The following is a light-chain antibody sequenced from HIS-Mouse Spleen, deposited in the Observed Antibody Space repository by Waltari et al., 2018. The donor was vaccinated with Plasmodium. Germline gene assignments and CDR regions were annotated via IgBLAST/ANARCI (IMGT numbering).Light chain of an antibody. Sequence: EIVLTQSPATLSLSPGARATLLCRASPSLTSYLAWYQLKPGQAPRLRIYDASNRATGIPARFSGSGSGTDFTLTISSLEPEDFAVYYCQQRSNWPRVLTFGGGTKVEIK. CDR1: PSLTSY. V-gene: IGKV3-11*01. CDR3: QQRSNWPRVLT. J-gene: IGKJ4*01. CDR2: DAS.